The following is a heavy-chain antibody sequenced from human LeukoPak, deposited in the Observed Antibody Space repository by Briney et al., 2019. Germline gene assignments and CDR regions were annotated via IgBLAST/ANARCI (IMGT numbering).Heavy chain of an antibody. D-gene: IGHD3-10*01. J-gene: IGHJ6*02. CDR3: ARELYYYGSGSYYYYYYGMDV. CDR1: GFTFSSYS. Sequence: GGSLRLSCAASGFTFSSYSMNWVRQAPGKGLEWVAVISYDGGNKYYADSVKGRFTISRDNSKNTLYLQMNSLRAEDTAVYYCARELYYYGSGSYYYYYYGMDVWGQGTTVTVSS. CDR2: ISYDGGNK. V-gene: IGHV3-30*03.